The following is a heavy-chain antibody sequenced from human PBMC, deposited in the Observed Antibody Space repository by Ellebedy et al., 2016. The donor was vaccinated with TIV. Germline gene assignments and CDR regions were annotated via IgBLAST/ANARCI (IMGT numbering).Heavy chain of an antibody. CDR2: IYYSGST. CDR3: AREPVGGTGGWFDP. Sequence: MPSETLSLTCTVSGGSISSGGYFWSWIRQHPGKGLEWIGNIYYSGSTYYNPSLRSRLTISVDTSKNQFSLKLSSVTAADTAVYYCAREPVGGTGGWFDPWGQGTLVTVSS. CDR1: GGSISSGGYF. D-gene: IGHD2-15*01. J-gene: IGHJ5*02. V-gene: IGHV4-31*03.